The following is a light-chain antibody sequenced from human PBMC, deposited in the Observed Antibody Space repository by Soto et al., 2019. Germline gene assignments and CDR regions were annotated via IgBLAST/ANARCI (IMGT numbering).Light chain of an antibody. CDR2: GAS. Sequence: EIVLTQSPGTLSLSPGERATLSCRASQSVGSNLAWYQQKPGQAPSLLISGASTRATGIPARFSGSGSGTEFTLTISSLQSEVFAVYYCQQYIDFPETFCQGTNVDIK. V-gene: IGKV3D-15*01. CDR1: QSVGSN. J-gene: IGKJ2*01. CDR3: QQYIDFPET.